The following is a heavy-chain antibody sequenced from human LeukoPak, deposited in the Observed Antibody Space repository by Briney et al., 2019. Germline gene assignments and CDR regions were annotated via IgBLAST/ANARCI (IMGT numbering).Heavy chain of an antibody. D-gene: IGHD3-10*01. CDR1: GYTFTGYY. CDR3: AGPTTYYYGSGSYGGDAFDI. V-gene: IGHV1-2*02. Sequence: ASVKVSCKASGYTFTGYYMHWVRQAPGQGLEWMGWINPNSGGTNYAQKFQGRVTMTRDTSISTAYMELSRLRSDDTAVYYCAGPTTYYYGSGSYGGDAFDIWGQGTMVTVSS. J-gene: IGHJ3*02. CDR2: INPNSGGT.